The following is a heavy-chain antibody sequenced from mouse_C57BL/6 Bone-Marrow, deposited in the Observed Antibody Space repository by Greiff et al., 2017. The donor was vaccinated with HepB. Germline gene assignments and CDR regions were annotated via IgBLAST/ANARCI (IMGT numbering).Heavy chain of an antibody. D-gene: IGHD1-3*01. J-gene: IGHJ1*03. V-gene: IGHV5-4*01. CDR2: ISDGGSYT. Sequence: DVKLVESGGGLVKPGGSLKLSCAASGFTFSSYAMSWVRQTPEKRLEWVATISDGGSYTYYPDNVKGRFTISRDNAKNNLYLQMSHLKSEDTAMYYCARDNFLWYFDVWGTGTTVTVSS. CDR3: ARDNFLWYFDV. CDR1: GFTFSSYA.